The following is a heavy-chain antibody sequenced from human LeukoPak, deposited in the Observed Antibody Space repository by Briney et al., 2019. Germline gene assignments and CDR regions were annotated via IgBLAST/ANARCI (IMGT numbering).Heavy chain of an antibody. J-gene: IGHJ4*02. CDR3: ARSIPYGTTWYGRSDY. D-gene: IGHD6-13*01. CDR2: IKPDGTTK. V-gene: IGHV3-7*03. Sequence: GGSLRLSCAASGFPFSSYSMTWVRQAPGRGLEWVANIKPDGTTKFYVDSVKGRFTISRDNALNSLYLQMNSLRAEDTAIYYCARSIPYGTTWYGRSDYWGQGTLVTVSS. CDR1: GFPFSSYS.